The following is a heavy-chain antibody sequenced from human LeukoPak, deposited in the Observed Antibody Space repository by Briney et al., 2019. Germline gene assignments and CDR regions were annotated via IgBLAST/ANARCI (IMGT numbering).Heavy chain of an antibody. CDR3: AKLTHYDFWSGFFDY. CDR2: ISGSGGST. V-gene: IGHV3-23*01. Sequence: PGGSLRLSCAASGFTFSSYAMSWVRQAPGKGPEWVSAISGSGGSTYYADSVKGRFTISRDNSKNTLYLQMNSLRAEDTAVYYCAKLTHYDFWSGFFDYWGQGTLVTVSS. CDR1: GFTFSSYA. J-gene: IGHJ4*02. D-gene: IGHD3-3*01.